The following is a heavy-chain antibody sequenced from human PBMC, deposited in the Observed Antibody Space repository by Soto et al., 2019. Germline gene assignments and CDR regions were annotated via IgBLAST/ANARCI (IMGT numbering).Heavy chain of an antibody. CDR2: IYYSGST. V-gene: IGHV4-59*08. CDR1: GGSISSYY. D-gene: IGHD1-1*01. CDR3: ARHTWNPTDVFNM. J-gene: IGHJ3*02. Sequence: SETLSLTCTVSGGSISSYYWSWIRQPPGKGLEWIGYIYYSGSTNYNPSLKSRLTISVDTSKNQFSLKLSSVTAADTAVYYCARHTWNPTDVFNMGGQGTMVTVS.